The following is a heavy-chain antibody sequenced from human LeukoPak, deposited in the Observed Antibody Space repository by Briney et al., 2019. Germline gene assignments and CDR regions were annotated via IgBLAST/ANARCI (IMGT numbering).Heavy chain of an antibody. Sequence: SETLSLTCTVSGGSISSGGYYWTWIRQPPGKGLEWIGYIYYSGSTYYNPSLKSRVTISVDTSKNQFSLRLSSVTAADTAVYYCAVVDSAVPRAGLDYWGQGTLVTVSS. V-gene: IGHV4-30-4*08. D-gene: IGHD5-18*01. J-gene: IGHJ4*02. CDR2: IYYSGST. CDR3: AVVDSAVPRAGLDY. CDR1: GGSISSGGYY.